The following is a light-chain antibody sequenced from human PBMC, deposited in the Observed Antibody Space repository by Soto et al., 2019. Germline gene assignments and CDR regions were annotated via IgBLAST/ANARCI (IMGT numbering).Light chain of an antibody. V-gene: IGLV6-57*04. Sequence: NFMLTQPHSVSESPGKTVTISCTRSSGSIASNYVQWYQQRPGSAPTTVIYEDNQRPSGFPDRFSGSIDSSSNSASLTISGLKTEDEADYYCQSYDSSNRGVFGGGTKVTVL. CDR3: QSYDSSNRGV. J-gene: IGLJ3*02. CDR2: EDN. CDR1: SGSIASNY.